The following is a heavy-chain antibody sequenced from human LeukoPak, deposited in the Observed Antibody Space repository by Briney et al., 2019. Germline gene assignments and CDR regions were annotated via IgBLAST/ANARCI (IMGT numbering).Heavy chain of an antibody. V-gene: IGHV3-30*18. D-gene: IGHD5-24*01. CDR1: GFTFSSYG. CDR3: AKYLWAGYNVDY. CDR2: ISYDGSER. J-gene: IGHJ4*02. Sequence: PGGSLRLSCAASGFTFSSYGMHWVRQAPGKGLEWVAVISYDGSERNYADSVKGRFTISRDNSKNTLYLQMNSLRVEGTAVYYCAKYLWAGYNVDYWGQGTLVTVSS.